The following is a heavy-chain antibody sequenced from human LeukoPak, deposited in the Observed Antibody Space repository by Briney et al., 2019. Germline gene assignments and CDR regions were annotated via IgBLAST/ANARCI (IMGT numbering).Heavy chain of an antibody. CDR1: GFTFSSYG. CDR2: IRYDGSNK. V-gene: IGHV3-30*02. D-gene: IGHD6-13*01. Sequence: GGSLRLSCAASGFTFSSYGMHWVRQAPGKGLEWVAFIRYDGSNKYYADSVKGRFTISRDNSKNTLYLQMNSLRAEDTAVYYCSKDCRRVAAAGRYYYYGMDVWGQGTTVTVSS. J-gene: IGHJ6*02. CDR3: SKDCRRVAAAGRYYYYGMDV.